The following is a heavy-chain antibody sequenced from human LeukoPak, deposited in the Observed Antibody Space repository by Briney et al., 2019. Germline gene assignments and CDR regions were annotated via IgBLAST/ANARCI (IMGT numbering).Heavy chain of an antibody. CDR1: GFTFSDYY. J-gene: IGHJ5*02. D-gene: IGHD2-2*01. CDR2: ISGSGGST. V-gene: IGHV3-23*01. CDR3: AKGASIVVVPAAPVDP. Sequence: GGSLRLSCAASGFTFSDYYMSWVRQAPGKGLEWVSAISGSGGSTYYADSVKGRFTISRDNSKNTLYLQMNSLRAEDTAVYYCAKGASIVVVPAAPVDPWGQGTLVTVSS.